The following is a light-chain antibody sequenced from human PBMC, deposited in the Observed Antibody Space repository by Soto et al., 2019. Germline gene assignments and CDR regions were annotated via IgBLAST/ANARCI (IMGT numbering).Light chain of an antibody. CDR1: SSDIGAYHY. CDR2: AVN. CDR3: SSYTTSDTVL. J-gene: IGLJ2*01. V-gene: IGLV2-14*01. Sequence: QSALTQAASVSGSPGQSITISCTGTSSDIGAYHYVSWYQQRPGKAPKLMIYAVNNRPSGISNRFSGSKSGNTASLTISGLQAKDEAVYYCSSYTTSDTVLFGGGTKLTVL.